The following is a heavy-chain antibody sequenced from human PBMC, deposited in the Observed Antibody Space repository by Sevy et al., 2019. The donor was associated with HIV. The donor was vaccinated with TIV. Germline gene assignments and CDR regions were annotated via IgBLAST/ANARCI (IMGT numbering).Heavy chain of an antibody. CDR1: GFIFSNYE. CDR2: ISSSDSTI. Sequence: GGSLRLSCAASGFIFSNYEMNWVRQAPGKGLEWVSYISSSDSTIYYADSVRGRFIISRDNAKNSLYLQMNSLRAEDTAVYYCARDRVGATGLGYFQHWGQGTLVTVSS. J-gene: IGHJ1*01. V-gene: IGHV3-48*03. CDR3: ARDRVGATGLGYFQH. D-gene: IGHD1-26*01.